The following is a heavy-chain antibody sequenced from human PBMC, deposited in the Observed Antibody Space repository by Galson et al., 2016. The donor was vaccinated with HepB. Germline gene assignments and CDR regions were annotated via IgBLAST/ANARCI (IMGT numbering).Heavy chain of an antibody. Sequence: SLRLSCAGSGFSFRNYAMHWVRQAPGKGLEWVAVIRYDGTSNKYYADSVKGRFTISRDNSKNTLYLQMSSLRAEDTAVYYCASAPLVYAGNSFDYWGQGTLVTVSS. D-gene: IGHD4-23*01. V-gene: IGHV3-30*02. CDR2: IRYDGTSNK. J-gene: IGHJ4*02. CDR3: ASAPLVYAGNSFDY. CDR1: GFSFRNYA.